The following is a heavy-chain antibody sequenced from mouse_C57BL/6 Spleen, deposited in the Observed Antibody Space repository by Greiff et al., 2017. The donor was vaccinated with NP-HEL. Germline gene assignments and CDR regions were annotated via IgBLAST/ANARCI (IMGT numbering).Heavy chain of an antibody. CDR2: IYPGDGDT. Sequence: QVQLQQSGPELVKPGASVKISCKASGYAFSSSWMNWVKQRPGKGLEWIGRIYPGDGDTNYNGKFKGKATLTADKSSSTAYMQLSSLTSDDSAVYFFARRGAGWYFDVWGTGTTVTVSS. J-gene: IGHJ1*03. V-gene: IGHV1-82*01. CDR1: GYAFSSSW. CDR3: ARRGAGWYFDV.